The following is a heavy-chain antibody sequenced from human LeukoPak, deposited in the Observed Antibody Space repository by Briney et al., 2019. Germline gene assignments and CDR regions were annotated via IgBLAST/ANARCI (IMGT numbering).Heavy chain of an antibody. CDR2: IYTSGST. CDR3: ARDPTDSYDFWSGYYKDYYMDV. Sequence: SQTLSLTCTVSGGSISSGSYYWSWIRQPAGKGLEWIGRIYTSGSTNYNPSLKSRVTISVDTSKNQFSLKLGSVTAADTAVYYCARDPTDSYDFWSGYYKDYYMDVWGEGTTVTVSS. CDR1: GGSISSGSYY. V-gene: IGHV4-61*02. D-gene: IGHD3-3*01. J-gene: IGHJ6*03.